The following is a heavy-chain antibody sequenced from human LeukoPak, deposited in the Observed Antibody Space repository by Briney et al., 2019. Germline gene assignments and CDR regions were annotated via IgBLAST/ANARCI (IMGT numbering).Heavy chain of an antibody. CDR1: GGSISSSSYY. CDR2: IYYSGGT. CDR3: ATRGYYDSSGYDY. J-gene: IGHJ4*02. Sequence: SETLSLTCTVSGGSISSSSYYWGWIRQPPGKGLEWIGSIYYSGGTYYNPSLKSRVTISVDTSKNQFSLKLSSVTAADTAVYYCATRGYYDSSGYDYWGQGTLVTVSS. D-gene: IGHD3-22*01. V-gene: IGHV4-39*01.